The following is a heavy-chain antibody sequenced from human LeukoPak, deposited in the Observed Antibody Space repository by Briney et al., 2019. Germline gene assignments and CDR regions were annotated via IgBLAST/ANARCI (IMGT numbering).Heavy chain of an antibody. Sequence: GASVKVSCKASGYTFTDYYINWVRQAPGQGLEWMGWINPNSGGTNYQGRVTMTRDTSIRTAYMELSRLRSDDTAVYYCARGGSSSWYNWFDPWGQGTLVTVSS. CDR2: INPNSGGT. CDR3: ARGGSSSWYNWFDP. V-gene: IGHV1-2*02. J-gene: IGHJ5*02. CDR1: GYTFTDYY. D-gene: IGHD6-13*01.